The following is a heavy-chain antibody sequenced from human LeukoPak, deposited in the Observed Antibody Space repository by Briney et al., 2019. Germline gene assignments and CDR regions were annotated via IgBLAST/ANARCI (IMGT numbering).Heavy chain of an antibody. CDR2: IIPIFGTA. D-gene: IGHD5-18*01. J-gene: IGHJ4*02. CDR1: GGTFSSYA. CDR3: ATKRGYSYGSPL. Sequence: SVKVSCKASGGTFSSYAISWVRQAPGQGLEWMGGIIPIFGTANYAQKFQGRVTITADESTSTAYTELSSLRSEDTAVYYCATKRGYSYGSPLWGQGTLVTVSS. V-gene: IGHV1-69*01.